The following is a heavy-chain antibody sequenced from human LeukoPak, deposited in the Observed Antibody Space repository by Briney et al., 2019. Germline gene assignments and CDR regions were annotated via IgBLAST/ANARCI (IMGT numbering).Heavy chain of an antibody. CDR2: INHSGST. CDR1: GGSFSGYY. CDR3: AGFDSDAFDI. V-gene: IGHV4-34*01. D-gene: IGHD3-22*01. J-gene: IGHJ3*02. Sequence: SETLSLTCAVYGGSFSGYYWSWIRQPPGKGLEWIGEINHSGSTNYNPSLKSRVTISVDTSKNQFSLKLSSVAAADTAVYYCAGFDSDAFDIWGQGTMVTVSS.